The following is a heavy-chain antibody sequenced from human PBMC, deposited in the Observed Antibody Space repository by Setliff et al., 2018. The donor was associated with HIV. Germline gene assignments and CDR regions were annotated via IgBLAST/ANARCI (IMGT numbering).Heavy chain of an antibody. CDR3: SRGHLDFNYWEDILGNWFDP. Sequence: ASVKVSCKASGYTFTNSDINWVRQAPGQGLEWMGWMNPKSGNTGYAQKFQGRVTMTSNTFIGTAYMELSSLTSEDTAVYLCSRGHLDFNYWEDILGNWFDPWGQGTLVTVSS. V-gene: IGHV1-8*02. J-gene: IGHJ5*02. CDR2: MNPKSGNT. CDR1: GYTFTNSD. D-gene: IGHD3-9*01.